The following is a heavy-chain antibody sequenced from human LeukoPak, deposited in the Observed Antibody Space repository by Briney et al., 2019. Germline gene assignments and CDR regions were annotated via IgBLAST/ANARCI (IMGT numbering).Heavy chain of an antibody. CDR2: IYSGGST. J-gene: IGHJ4*02. CDR3: ARDLSYYYGSVSYDY. V-gene: IGHV3-66*01. D-gene: IGHD3-10*01. Sequence: GGSLRLSCAASGFTVSSNYMSWVRQAPGKGLEWVSVIYSGGSTYYADSVKGRFTISRDNSKNTLYLQMNSLRAEDTAVYYCARDLSYYYGSVSYDYWGQGTLVTVSS. CDR1: GFTVSSNY.